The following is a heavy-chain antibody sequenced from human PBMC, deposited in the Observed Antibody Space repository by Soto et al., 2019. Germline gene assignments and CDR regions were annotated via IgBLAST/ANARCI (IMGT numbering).Heavy chain of an antibody. Sequence: SFQVSCKASGYTFTKHYVHWGRQAPGQGPEWRGTINPSGGKTDYAQKCKSRITLTRDTPTSTVYMELKSLRSEDTAIYYCARDEYHEGAWSSASTSDEWG. V-gene: IGHV1-46*01. J-gene: IGHJ4*01. CDR3: ARDEYHEGAWSSASTSDE. D-gene: IGHD3-10*01. CDR1: GYTFTKHY. CDR2: INPSGGKT.